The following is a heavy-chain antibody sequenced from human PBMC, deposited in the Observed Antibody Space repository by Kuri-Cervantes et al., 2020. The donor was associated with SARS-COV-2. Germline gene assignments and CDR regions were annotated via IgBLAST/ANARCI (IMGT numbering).Heavy chain of an antibody. D-gene: IGHD2-2*01. V-gene: IGHV3-23*01. J-gene: IGHJ3*02. CDR1: GFTFSTYA. Sequence: GESLKISCAASGFTFSTYAMSWVRQAPGKGLEWVSAISGSGGSTYYADSVKGRFSISRDNSKNTLYLQMNSLRAEDTAVYYCAREGCSSTSCYQPGGVAFDIWGQGTMVTVSS. CDR3: AREGCSSTSCYQPGGVAFDI. CDR2: ISGSGGST.